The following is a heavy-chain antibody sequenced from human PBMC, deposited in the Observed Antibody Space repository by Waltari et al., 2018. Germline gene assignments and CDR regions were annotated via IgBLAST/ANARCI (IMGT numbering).Heavy chain of an antibody. Sequence: QVQLQESGPGLVKPSGNLSLTCVVSGDSMGSSSWWSWVSQPPGKGLEWIGQIHPSGRTNYNPSLPSLESRVTISIDTSNNLFSLEVTSATAADTAVYYCARDRGRGLYLDSWGRGSLVTVSP. J-gene: IGHJ4*02. CDR1: GDSMGSSSW. V-gene: IGHV4-4*02. CDR3: ARDRGRGLYLDS. CDR2: IHPSGRT. D-gene: IGHD2-15*01.